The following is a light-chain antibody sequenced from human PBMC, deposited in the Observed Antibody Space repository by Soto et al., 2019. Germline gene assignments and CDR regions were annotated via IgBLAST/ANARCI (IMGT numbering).Light chain of an antibody. V-gene: IGLV2-14*01. Sequence: QSALTQPASVSGSPGQSITISCTGTSSDVGGYNYVSWYQQHPGKAPKLMIYEVSNRPSGVSNRFSGSKSGNTASLTISGLQAEAEADYYCSSCTRTSHVVFGGGTKLTVL. J-gene: IGLJ2*01. CDR2: EVS. CDR1: SSDVGGYNY. CDR3: SSCTRTSHVV.